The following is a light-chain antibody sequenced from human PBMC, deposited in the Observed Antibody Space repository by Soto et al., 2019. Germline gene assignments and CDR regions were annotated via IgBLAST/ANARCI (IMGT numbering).Light chain of an antibody. CDR2: DAS. J-gene: IGKJ2*01. CDR1: ESIATW. CDR3: HQYNSY. Sequence: DVHMTQAPSTLSASVGDRVTITCRASESIATWLAWYQQKPGQAPKPLIYDASRLESGVPSRFSGGGSGTEFTLTISGLQPEDFATYYCHQYNSYFGPGTNLEI. V-gene: IGKV1-5*01.